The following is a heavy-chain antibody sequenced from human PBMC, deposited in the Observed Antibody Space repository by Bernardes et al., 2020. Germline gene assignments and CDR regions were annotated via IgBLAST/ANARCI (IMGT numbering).Heavy chain of an antibody. D-gene: IGHD6-19*01. CDR2: INHSGST. J-gene: IGHJ5*02. CDR3: ARSVAGTPPWFDP. Sequence: SETLSLTCAVYGGSFSGYYWSWIRQPPGKGLEWIGEINHSGSTNYNPSLKSRVTISVDTSKNQFSLKLSSVTAADTAVYYCARSVAGTPPWFDPWGQGTLVTVSS. V-gene: IGHV4-34*01. CDR1: GGSFSGYY.